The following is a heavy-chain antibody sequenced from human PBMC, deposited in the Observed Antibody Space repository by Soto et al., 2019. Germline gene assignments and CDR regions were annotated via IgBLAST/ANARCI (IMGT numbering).Heavy chain of an antibody. CDR2: INSDGSST. D-gene: IGHD1-26*01. CDR3: ARGTIGGSRYSGMDV. CDR1: GFTFSSYW. Sequence: EVQLVESGGGLVQPGGSLRFSCAASGFTFSSYWMHWVRQAPGKGLVWVSRINSDGSSTSYADSVKGRFTISRDNAKSTLYLQVNSLRAEDTAVYYCARGTIGGSRYSGMDVWGQGTMVTVSS. V-gene: IGHV3-74*01. J-gene: IGHJ6*02.